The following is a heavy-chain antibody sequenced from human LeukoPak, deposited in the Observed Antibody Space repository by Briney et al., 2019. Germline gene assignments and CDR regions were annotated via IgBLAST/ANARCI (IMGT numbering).Heavy chain of an antibody. CDR1: GYTFTTYG. D-gene: IGHD1-26*01. Sequence: ASVKVSCKASGYTFTTYGISWVRQAPGQGLEWMGWISAYNGNTNYAQKLQGRVTMTTDTSTSTAYMELRSLRSDDTAVYYCARTTRWELREYFDYWGQGALVTVSS. J-gene: IGHJ4*02. V-gene: IGHV1-18*01. CDR3: ARTTRWELREYFDY. CDR2: ISAYNGNT.